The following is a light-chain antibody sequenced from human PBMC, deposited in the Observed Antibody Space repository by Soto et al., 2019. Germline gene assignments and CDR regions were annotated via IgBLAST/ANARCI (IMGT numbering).Light chain of an antibody. V-gene: IGKV3-15*01. CDR2: GAS. CDR3: QQYNIWWT. Sequence: EIVMTQSPATLSVSPGERATLSCRASQSVSSNLAWYQQKPGQAPRLLIYGASTRATGIPARFSGSGSGTEFTLTISSLQSEDFAVYYCQQYNIWWTFGQGTKVEFK. J-gene: IGKJ1*01. CDR1: QSVSSN.